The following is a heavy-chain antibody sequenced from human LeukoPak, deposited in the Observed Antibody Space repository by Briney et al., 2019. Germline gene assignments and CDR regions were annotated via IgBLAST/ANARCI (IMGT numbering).Heavy chain of an antibody. J-gene: IGHJ6*03. D-gene: IGHD6-13*01. CDR1: GITLSNYG. Sequence: GGSLRLSCAVSGITLSNYGMSWVRQAPGKGLEWVAGISDSGGTTKYADSVKGRFTISRDNSKNTLYLQMNSLRAEDTAVYYCARDRSSSWPHYYYYYMDVWGKGTTVTVSS. CDR3: ARDRSSSWPHYYYYYMDV. CDR2: ISDSGGTT. V-gene: IGHV3-23*01.